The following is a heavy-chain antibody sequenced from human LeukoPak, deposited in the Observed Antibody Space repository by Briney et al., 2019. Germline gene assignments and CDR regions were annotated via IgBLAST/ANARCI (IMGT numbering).Heavy chain of an antibody. CDR3: ARALVGYYFDY. V-gene: IGHV3-21*06. J-gene: IGHJ4*02. Sequence: GGSLRLSCLGSGFTFSSHDMDWVRQAPGKGLEWVSSVSNSGDYIHYADSVKGRFTISRDNSKNSLYLQMNSLRAEDTAVYYCARALVGYYFDYWGQGTLVTVSS. CDR2: VSNSGDYI. CDR1: GFTFSSHD.